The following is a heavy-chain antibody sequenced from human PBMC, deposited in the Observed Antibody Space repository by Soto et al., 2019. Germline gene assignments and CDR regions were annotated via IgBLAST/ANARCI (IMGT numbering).Heavy chain of an antibody. CDR1: GYHFTNYW. CDR3: ARPIGALSTTDSTV. CDR2: IYPSDSDT. Sequence: PGESLKISCKGSGYHFTNYWIGWVRQVPGKGLEWMGFIYPSDSDTRYSPSFQGQVTISTDKSISTAYLQWSSLKASDTAMYYCARPIGALSTTDSTVWGQGTRVTVAS. V-gene: IGHV5-51*01. J-gene: IGHJ4*02. D-gene: IGHD3-22*01.